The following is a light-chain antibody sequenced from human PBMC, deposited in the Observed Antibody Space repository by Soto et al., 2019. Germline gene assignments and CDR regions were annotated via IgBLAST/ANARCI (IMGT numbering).Light chain of an antibody. CDR3: QKYNSAPLT. V-gene: IGKV1-27*01. CDR2: AAS. J-gene: IGKJ1*01. Sequence: DIXXTQXXXXLSAXXGDRXXXTXRASQGISNYLAWYQQKPGKVPKLLIYAASTLQSGVPSRFSGSGSGTDFTLTISSLQPEDVATYYCQKYNSAPLTFGQGTKV. CDR1: QGISNY.